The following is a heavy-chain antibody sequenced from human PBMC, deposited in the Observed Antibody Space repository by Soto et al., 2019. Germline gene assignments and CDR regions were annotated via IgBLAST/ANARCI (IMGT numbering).Heavy chain of an antibody. CDR1: GFTFSSYA. V-gene: IGHV3-64*01. Sequence: GGSLRLSCAASGFTFSSYAMHWGRQAPGKGLEYVSAISSNGGSTYYANSVKGRFTISRDNSKNTLYLQMGSLRAEDMAVYYCASSPLEWLLPYYFDYWGQRTLVTVSS. CDR3: ASSPLEWLLPYYFDY. J-gene: IGHJ4*02. D-gene: IGHD3-3*01. CDR2: ISSNGGST.